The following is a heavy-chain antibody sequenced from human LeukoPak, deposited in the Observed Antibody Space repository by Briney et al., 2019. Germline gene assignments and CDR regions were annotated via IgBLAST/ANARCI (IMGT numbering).Heavy chain of an antibody. CDR2: IYYSGST. CDR1: GGSFSGYY. J-gene: IGHJ4*02. D-gene: IGHD3-22*01. CDR3: ARGEYYDSSSPLYYFDY. V-gene: IGHV4-59*01. Sequence: PSETLSLTCAVYGGSFSGYYWSWIRQPPGKGLEWIGYIYYSGSTNYNPSLKSRVTISVDTSKNQFSLKLSSVTAADTAVYYCARGEYYDSSSPLYYFDYWGQGTLVTVSS.